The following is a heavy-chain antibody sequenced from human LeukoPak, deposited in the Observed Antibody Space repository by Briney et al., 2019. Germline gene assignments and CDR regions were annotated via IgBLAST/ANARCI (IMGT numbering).Heavy chain of an antibody. D-gene: IGHD4-17*01. V-gene: IGHV1-18*01. Sequence: ASVKVSCKASGYTYTSYGISWVRQAPGQGLEWMGWISAYNGNTNYAQKLQGRVTMTTDTSTSTAYMELRSLRSDDPAVYYCARESPTGLSNWFDPWGQGTLVTVSS. CDR2: ISAYNGNT. J-gene: IGHJ5*02. CDR1: GYTYTSYG. CDR3: ARESPTGLSNWFDP.